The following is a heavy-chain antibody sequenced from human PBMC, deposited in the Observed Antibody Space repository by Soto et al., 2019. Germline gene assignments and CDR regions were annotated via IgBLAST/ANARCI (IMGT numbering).Heavy chain of an antibody. Sequence: QVQLQESGPGLVKPSQTLSLTCTVSGGSISSGDYYWSWIRQPPGKGLEWIGYIYYSGSTYYNPSRKSRVTISVDTSKNQFSLKLSSVTAADTAVYYCARDPRYYYGSGRVSYGMDVWGQGTTVTVSS. V-gene: IGHV4-30-4*01. CDR3: ARDPRYYYGSGRVSYGMDV. CDR1: GGSISSGDYY. D-gene: IGHD3-10*01. J-gene: IGHJ6*02. CDR2: IYYSGST.